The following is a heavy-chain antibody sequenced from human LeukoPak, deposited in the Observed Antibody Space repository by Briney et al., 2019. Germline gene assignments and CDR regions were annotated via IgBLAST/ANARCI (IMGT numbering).Heavy chain of an antibody. V-gene: IGHV3-30*04. CDR3: AKVTEVGATHYYYYYGMDV. D-gene: IGHD1-26*01. CDR2: ISYDGSNK. J-gene: IGHJ6*02. Sequence: QPGGSLRLSCAASGFTFSSYAMHWVRQAPGKGLEWVAVISYDGSNKYYADSVKGRFTISRDNSKNTLYLQMNSLRAEDTAVYYCAKVTEVGATHYYYYYGMDVWGQGTTVTVSS. CDR1: GFTFSSYA.